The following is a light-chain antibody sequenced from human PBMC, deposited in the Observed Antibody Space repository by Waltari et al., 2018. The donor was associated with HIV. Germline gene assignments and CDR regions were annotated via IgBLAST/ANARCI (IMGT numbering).Light chain of an antibody. V-gene: IGLV3-21*01. CDR2: YDR. J-gene: IGLJ2*01. CDR3: QVWDSSSDHVV. CDR1: NIGTKS. Sequence: SSVLTQPPSVSVAPGKTARIPCGGNNIGTKSVHWYQQKPGQAPVMVIYYDRDRPSGIPERFSGSNSGNTATLTISGVEAGDEADFYCQVWDSSSDHVVFGGGTKLTVL.